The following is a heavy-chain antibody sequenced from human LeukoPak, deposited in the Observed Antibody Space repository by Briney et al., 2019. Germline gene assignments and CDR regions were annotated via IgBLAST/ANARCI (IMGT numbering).Heavy chain of an antibody. CDR2: INTSGTT. V-gene: IGHV4-4*07. J-gene: IGHJ2*01. CDR1: DDSISIYY. D-gene: IGHD5-24*01. CDR3: ARGCRDGYSNYWYFDL. Sequence: SETLSLICSVSDDSISIYYWSWIRQPAGKGLEWIGRINTSGTTNYNPSLKSRVTISVDTSKNQFSLKLSSVTAADTAVYYCARGCRDGYSNYWYFDLWGRGTLVTVSS.